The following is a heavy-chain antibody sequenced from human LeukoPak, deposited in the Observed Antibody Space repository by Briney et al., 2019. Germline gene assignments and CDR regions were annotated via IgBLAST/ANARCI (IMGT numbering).Heavy chain of an antibody. V-gene: IGHV4-4*07. J-gene: IGHJ6*03. CDR3: ARDGLVAGGTWYYYYMDV. CDR2: ICSGGST. D-gene: IGHD6-6*01. Sequence: SETLSLTCSVSGGSISGYCWSWVRQPAGEGLEWIGHICSGGSTNYSPSLKSRVTMSVDTSKNQFSLKLSSVTAADTAVYYCARDGLVAGGTWYYYYMDVWGKGTTVTVSS. CDR1: GGSISGYC.